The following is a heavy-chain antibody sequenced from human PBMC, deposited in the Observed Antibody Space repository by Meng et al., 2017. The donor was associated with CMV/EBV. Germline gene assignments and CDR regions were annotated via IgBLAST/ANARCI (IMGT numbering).Heavy chain of an antibody. Sequence: QVRRVQVGAEVKKPGSSVKVSCKASGGTFSSYAISWVRQAPGQGLEWMGGIIPIFGTANYAQKFQGRVTITADESTSTAYMELSSLRSEDTAVYYCARNQPSRGWSHEDYWGQGTLVTVSS. D-gene: IGHD2-15*01. CDR3: ARNQPSRGWSHEDY. CDR2: IIPIFGTA. V-gene: IGHV1-69*12. CDR1: GGTFSSYA. J-gene: IGHJ4*02.